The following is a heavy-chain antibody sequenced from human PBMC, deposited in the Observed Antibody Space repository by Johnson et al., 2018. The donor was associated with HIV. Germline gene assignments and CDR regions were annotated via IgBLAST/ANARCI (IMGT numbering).Heavy chain of an antibody. V-gene: IGHV3-30*18. CDR3: AKDQAGVPSAWSAFDI. J-gene: IGHJ3*02. D-gene: IGHD6-19*01. Sequence: QVLLVESGGRVVRPGESLRLSCAASGFTFDDYGMSWVRQAPGKGLEWVAVISYDGSNKYYADSVKGRFTISRDNSKNTLYLQMNSLRVEDTAIYYCAKDQAGVPSAWSAFDIWGQGTTVTVSS. CDR2: ISYDGSNK. CDR1: GFTFDDYG.